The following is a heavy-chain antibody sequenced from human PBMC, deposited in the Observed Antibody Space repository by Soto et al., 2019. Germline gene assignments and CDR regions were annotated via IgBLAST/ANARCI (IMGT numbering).Heavy chain of an antibody. CDR1: GITFSNYG. J-gene: IGHJ5*02. V-gene: IGHV3-33*01. CDR3: AIQEYRNSWYEFRFDP. CDR2: IWHDGSIK. D-gene: IGHD6-13*01. Sequence: QVQLVESGGGVVQPGRSLRLSCAASGITFSNYGMHWVRQAPGKGLEWVAVIWHDGSIKYYADSVRGRFTISRDDSKNTLYQQMNSLRAEDTAVYYCAIQEYRNSWYEFRFDPWGQGTLVTVSS.